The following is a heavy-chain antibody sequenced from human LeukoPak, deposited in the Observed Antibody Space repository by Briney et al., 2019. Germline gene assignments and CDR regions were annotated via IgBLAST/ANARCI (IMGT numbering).Heavy chain of an antibody. Sequence: PGGSLRLSCVASGFTFSTYEMNWVRQAPGKGLEWVSYISTTGKTTFYADSVQGRFTISRDSAKNSLYLQMNSLRVEDTALYYCAGKSRDGYFDGRFDLWGQGTLVTVSS. J-gene: IGHJ4*02. CDR3: AGKSRDGYFDGRFDL. CDR1: GFTFSTYE. CDR2: ISTTGKTT. D-gene: IGHD5-24*01. V-gene: IGHV3-48*03.